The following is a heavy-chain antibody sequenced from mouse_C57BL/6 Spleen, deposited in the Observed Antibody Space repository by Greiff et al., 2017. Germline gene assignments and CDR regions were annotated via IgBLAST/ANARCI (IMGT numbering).Heavy chain of an antibody. D-gene: IGHD2-5*01. Sequence: QVQLQQSGAELVRPGASVTLSCKASGYTFTDYEMHWVKQTPVHGLEWIGAIDPETGGTAYNQKFKGKAILTADESSSTAYMELRSLTSEDSAVYYCTRHYSNFYAMDYWGQGTSVTVSS. CDR2: IDPETGGT. CDR3: TRHYSNFYAMDY. V-gene: IGHV1-15*01. CDR1: GYTFTDYE. J-gene: IGHJ4*01.